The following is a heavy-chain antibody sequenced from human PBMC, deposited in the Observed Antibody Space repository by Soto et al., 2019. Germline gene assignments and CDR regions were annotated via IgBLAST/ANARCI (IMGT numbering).Heavy chain of an antibody. Sequence: QVQLVQSGAEVKKPGASVKVSCKASGYTFTSYGISWVRQAPGQGLEWMGWISAYNGNTNYAQKLQGRVTMTTDTATSTASMELRSLRSDDTAVYYCAGDWAAAGPFDYWGQGTLVTVSS. CDR2: ISAYNGNT. J-gene: IGHJ4*02. CDR3: AGDWAAAGPFDY. D-gene: IGHD6-13*01. V-gene: IGHV1-18*01. CDR1: GYTFTSYG.